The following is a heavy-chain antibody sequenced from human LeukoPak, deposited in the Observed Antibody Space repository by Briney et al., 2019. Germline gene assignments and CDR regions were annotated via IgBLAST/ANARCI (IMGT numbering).Heavy chain of an antibody. CDR2: MKEDGSDI. V-gene: IGHV3-7*01. J-gene: IGHJ4*02. Sequence: PGGSLRLSCVASGFSFSSYTMSWVRQAPGKGLEWVAKMKEDGSDIHYVDSVKGRFTICRDNAKNSLCQQMSSLRVEDTAVYYCARGGARYLDSWGQGILVTVSS. CDR3: ARGGARYLDS. CDR1: GFSFSSYT. D-gene: IGHD3-9*01.